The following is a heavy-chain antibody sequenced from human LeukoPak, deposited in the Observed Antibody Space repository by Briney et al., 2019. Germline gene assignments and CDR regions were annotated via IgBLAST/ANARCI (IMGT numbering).Heavy chain of an antibody. D-gene: IGHD2-2*02. Sequence: GGSLRLSCAASGFTFSSYAMSSVRQAPRKGLEWVSAISGSGGSTYYADSVKGRFTISRDNSKNTLYLQMNSLRAEDTAVYYCAKDRKDVVVVPAAIAPAYYYYMDVWGKGTTVTVSS. V-gene: IGHV3-23*01. CDR3: AKDRKDVVVVPAAIAPAYYYYMDV. CDR2: ISGSGGST. CDR1: GFTFSSYA. J-gene: IGHJ6*03.